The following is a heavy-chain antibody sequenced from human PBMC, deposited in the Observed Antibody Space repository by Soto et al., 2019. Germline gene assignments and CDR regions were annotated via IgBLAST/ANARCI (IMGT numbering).Heavy chain of an antibody. J-gene: IGHJ4*02. CDR3: ARVTYDSFTAYSYYYDY. V-gene: IGHV4-59*01. CDR2: VYYSGSV. CDR1: GDSIRPYY. D-gene: IGHD3-9*01. Sequence: SETLSLTCTVSGDSIRPYYWTWIRQPPGKGLEWIGYVYYSGSVNYKSSLKSRVTMSVDTSKNQFSLRLNSVTAADTAVYYCARVTYDSFTAYSYYYDYWGQGTLVTVS.